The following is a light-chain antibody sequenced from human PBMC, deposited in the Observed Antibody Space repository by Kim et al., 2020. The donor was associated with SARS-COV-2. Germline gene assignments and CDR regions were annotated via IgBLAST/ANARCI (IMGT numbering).Light chain of an antibody. CDR1: QRVATH. Sequence: VCPGESATLSCRVSQRVATHLAWYQQKPGQSPRLVIYDASTRATGISARFSGSGSGTEFTLTISSLQSEDFAVYYCQHYTNWPLTFGGGTKVDIK. CDR3: QHYTNWPLT. CDR2: DAS. J-gene: IGKJ4*01. V-gene: IGKV3-15*01.